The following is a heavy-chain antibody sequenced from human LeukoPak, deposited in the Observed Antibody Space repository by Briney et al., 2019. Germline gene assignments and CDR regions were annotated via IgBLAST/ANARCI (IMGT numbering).Heavy chain of an antibody. V-gene: IGHV1-18*01. CDR3: ARRGWNDAGYYFDY. CDR2: ISAYNGNA. CDR1: GYTFTSYG. J-gene: IGHJ4*02. D-gene: IGHD1-1*01. Sequence: ASVKVSCKASGYTFTSYGISWVRQAPGQGLEWMGWISAYNGNANYAQKLQGRVTKTTDTSTSTAYMELRSLRSDDTAVYYCARRGWNDAGYYFDYWGQGTLVTVSS.